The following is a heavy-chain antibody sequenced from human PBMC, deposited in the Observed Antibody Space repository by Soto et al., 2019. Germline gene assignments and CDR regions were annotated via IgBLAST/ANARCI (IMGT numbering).Heavy chain of an antibody. CDR2: INPSGGST. D-gene: IGHD6-6*01. CDR1: GYTFTSYY. CDR3: ARTSQGGLAATPRSYYMDV. Sequence: ASVKVSCKASGYTFTSYYMHWVRQAPGQGLEWMGIINPSGGSTSYAQKFQGRVTMTRDTSTSTVYMELSSLRSEDTAVYYCARTSQGGLAATPRSYYMDVWGKGTTVTVSS. V-gene: IGHV1-46*03. J-gene: IGHJ6*03.